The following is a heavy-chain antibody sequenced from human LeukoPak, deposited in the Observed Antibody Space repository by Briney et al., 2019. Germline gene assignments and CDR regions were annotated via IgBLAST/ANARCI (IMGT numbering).Heavy chain of an antibody. D-gene: IGHD2-15*01. CDR1: GFTFSSYG. V-gene: IGHV3-33*06. Sequence: GGSLRLSCAASGFTFSSYGMHWVRQAPGKGLEWVAVIWYDGSNKYYADSVQGRFTISRDNSKSTLCLQMNSLRAEDTAVYYCAKQLGYCSDGSCYFPYWGQGTLVTVSS. J-gene: IGHJ4*02. CDR3: AKQLGYCSDGSCYFPY. CDR2: IWYDGSNK.